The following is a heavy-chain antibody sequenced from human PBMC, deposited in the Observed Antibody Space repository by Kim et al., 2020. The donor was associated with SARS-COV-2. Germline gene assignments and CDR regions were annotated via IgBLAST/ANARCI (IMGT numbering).Heavy chain of an antibody. D-gene: IGHD6-6*01. V-gene: IGHV4-59*09. J-gene: IGHJ4*02. Sequence: NSNPSLKSRVTISVDTSKNQFSLKLSSVTAADTAVYYCARGVFGSSGFDYWGQGTLVTVSS. CDR3: ARGVFGSSGFDY.